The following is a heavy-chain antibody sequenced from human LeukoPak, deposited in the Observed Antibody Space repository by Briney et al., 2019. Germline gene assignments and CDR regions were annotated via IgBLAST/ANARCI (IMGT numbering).Heavy chain of an antibody. J-gene: IGHJ5*02. D-gene: IGHD6-13*01. Sequence: PSETLSLTCTVSGGSIRSYYWSWIRQPAGKGLEWIGRIYSSGSTNYNPSLKSRVTMSVDTSRNQSSLILSFVTAADTAVYYCARGWSSSHNWLDPWGQGTLVTVSS. CDR1: GGSIRSYY. CDR3: ARGWSSSHNWLDP. CDR2: IYSSGST. V-gene: IGHV4-4*07.